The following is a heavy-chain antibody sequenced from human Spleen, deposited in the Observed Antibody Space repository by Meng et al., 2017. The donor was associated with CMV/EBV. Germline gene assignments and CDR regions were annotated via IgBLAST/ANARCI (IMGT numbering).Heavy chain of an antibody. Sequence: SQTLSLTCAVYGGSCSGYYWSWIRQPPGKGLEWIGEINHSGSTNYNPSLKSRVTISVDTSKNQFSLKLSSVTAADTAVYYCARGVRTVTTFKDYYYGMDVWGQGTTVTVSS. V-gene: IGHV4-34*01. CDR2: INHSGST. CDR3: ARGVRTVTTFKDYYYGMDV. D-gene: IGHD4-11*01. CDR1: GGSCSGYY. J-gene: IGHJ6*02.